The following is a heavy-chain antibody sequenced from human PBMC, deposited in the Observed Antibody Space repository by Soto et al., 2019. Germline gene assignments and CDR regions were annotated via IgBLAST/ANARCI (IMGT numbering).Heavy chain of an antibody. J-gene: IGHJ6*02. CDR1: GAPITTTKW. Sequence: QEQPQESGPGLVKPSETLSLTCTVSGAPITTTKWWAWVRLPPGKALEWIGELSREGNRNSNPSLEGRFIMSLDQSKNHFFLKLTSVTAADTAIYYCATQTISHTWGVWGRGTSVTVSS. CDR2: LSREGNR. D-gene: IGHD3-16*01. V-gene: IGHV4-4*02. CDR3: ATQTISHTWGV.